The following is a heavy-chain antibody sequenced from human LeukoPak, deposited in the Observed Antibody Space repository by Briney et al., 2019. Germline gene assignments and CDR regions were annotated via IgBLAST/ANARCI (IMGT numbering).Heavy chain of an antibody. CDR2: INPNSGGT. Sequence: ASVKVSCKASGYTFTGYYMHWVRQAPGQGLEWMGWINPNSGGTNYAQKFQGRVTMTRDTSISTAYMELSRLRSDDTAVYYCARAYGGNYLTIRGEAFDIWGQGTMVTVSS. D-gene: IGHD4-23*01. CDR3: ARAYGGNYLTIRGEAFDI. CDR1: GYTFTGYY. V-gene: IGHV1-2*02. J-gene: IGHJ3*02.